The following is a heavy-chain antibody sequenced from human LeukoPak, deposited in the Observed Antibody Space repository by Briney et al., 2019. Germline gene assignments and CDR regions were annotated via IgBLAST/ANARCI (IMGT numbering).Heavy chain of an antibody. CDR2: IKEDGSEK. D-gene: IGHD6-19*01. CDR1: GFTFSNYW. Sequence: GGSLRLSCEASGFTFSNYWMSWVRQPPGKGGEWGANIKEDGSEKDYVDSVKGRFTISRDNAKNSLYLQMNSLRCEDTAVYYCARDGYSSGWYAFDYWGQGTLVTVSS. J-gene: IGHJ4*02. V-gene: IGHV3-7*01. CDR3: ARDGYSSGWYAFDY.